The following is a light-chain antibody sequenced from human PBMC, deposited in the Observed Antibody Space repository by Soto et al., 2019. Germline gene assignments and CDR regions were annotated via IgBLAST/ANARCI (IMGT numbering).Light chain of an antibody. J-gene: IGLJ2*01. Sequence: NFMLTQPHSVSGSPGKTVTISCTRSSGNIVSNYVQWYQQRPGSSPTTVIFEDDDRPSGVPDRFSASLDTSTNSASLTISGLKPEDEADYYCQAYDADILIFGGGTKLTLL. V-gene: IGLV6-57*01. CDR3: QAYDADILI. CDR2: EDD. CDR1: SGNIVSNY.